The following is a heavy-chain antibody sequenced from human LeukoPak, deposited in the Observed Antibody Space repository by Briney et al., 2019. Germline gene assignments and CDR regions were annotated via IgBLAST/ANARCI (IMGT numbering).Heavy chain of an antibody. J-gene: IGHJ4*02. V-gene: IGHV4-39*07. CDR3: ALWGYFDSSGRHF. Sequence: SETLSLTCTVSGASISSTTYYWGWIRQPPRKGLEWIASIYYSGSTYYNPSLKSRVTISVDTSKNQFSLNLNSVTAADTAVYYCALWGYFDSSGRHFWGQGTLVTVSS. D-gene: IGHD3-22*01. CDR2: IYYSGST. CDR1: GASISSTTYY.